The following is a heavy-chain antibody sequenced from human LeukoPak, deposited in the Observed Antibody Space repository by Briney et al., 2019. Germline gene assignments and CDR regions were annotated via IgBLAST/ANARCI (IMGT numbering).Heavy chain of an antibody. CDR1: GYTFTSYG. D-gene: IGHD2-2*01. Sequence: ASVNVSCKASGYTFTSYGISWVRQAPGQGLEWMGWISAYNGNTNYAQKLQGRVTMTTDTSTSTAYMELRSLRSDDTAVYYCARGTWNLLFVAAMYYFDYWGQGTLVTVSS. V-gene: IGHV1-18*01. J-gene: IGHJ4*02. CDR3: ARGTWNLLFVAAMYYFDY. CDR2: ISAYNGNT.